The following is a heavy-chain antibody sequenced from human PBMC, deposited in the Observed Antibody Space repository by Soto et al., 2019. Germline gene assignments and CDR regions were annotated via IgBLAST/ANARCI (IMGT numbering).Heavy chain of an antibody. CDR3: ARVKTNYYYYGMDV. CDR2: IYHSGST. CDR1: GGSISSGDYY. D-gene: IGHD1-1*01. Sequence: SETLSLTCTVSGGSISSGDYYWSWIRQPPGKGLEWIGYIYHSGSTYYNPSLKSRVTISVDKSKNQFSLKLSSVTAADTAVYYCARVKTNYYYYGMDVWGQGTTVTVSS. V-gene: IGHV4-30-4*01. J-gene: IGHJ6*02.